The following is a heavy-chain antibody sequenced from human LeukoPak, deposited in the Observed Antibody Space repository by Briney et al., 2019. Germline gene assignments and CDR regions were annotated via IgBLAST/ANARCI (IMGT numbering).Heavy chain of an antibody. J-gene: IGHJ4*02. Sequence: GGSLRLSCAASGFTFSSYEMNWVRQAPGKGLEWVSYISSSGSTIYYADSVKGRFTISRDNAKNSLYLQMNSLRAEDTAVYYGARGITGTTSLDYWGQGTLVTVSS. CDR1: GFTFSSYE. D-gene: IGHD1-7*01. CDR3: ARGITGTTSLDY. CDR2: ISSSGSTI. V-gene: IGHV3-48*03.